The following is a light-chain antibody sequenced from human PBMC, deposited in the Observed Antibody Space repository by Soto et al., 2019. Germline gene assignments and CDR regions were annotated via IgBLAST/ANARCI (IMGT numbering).Light chain of an antibody. CDR2: GAS. Sequence: EIVMTQSPATLSVSPGERATLSCRAGQSVKSNLAWYQQKPGQAPRLPTYGASTRATGIPARFSGGGSGTEFTLSISSLQSEDFAVYYCQQYNDWLRTFGKGTKV. CDR1: QSVKSN. CDR3: QQYNDWLRT. V-gene: IGKV3-15*01. J-gene: IGKJ1*01.